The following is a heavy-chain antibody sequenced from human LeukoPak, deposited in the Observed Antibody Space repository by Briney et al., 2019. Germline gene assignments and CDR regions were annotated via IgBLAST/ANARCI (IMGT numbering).Heavy chain of an antibody. Sequence: PSETLSLTCAVYGGSFSGYYWSWIRQPPGKGLEWIGKINHSGSTNYNPSLKSRVTISVDTSKNQFSLKLSSVTAADTAVYYCARSFDGGATRAVDYWGQGTLVTVSS. J-gene: IGHJ4*02. CDR2: INHSGST. D-gene: IGHD1-26*01. CDR1: GGSFSGYY. CDR3: ARSFDGGATRAVDY. V-gene: IGHV4-34*01.